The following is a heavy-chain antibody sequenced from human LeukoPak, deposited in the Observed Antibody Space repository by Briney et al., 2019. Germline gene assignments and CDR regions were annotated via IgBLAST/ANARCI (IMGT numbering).Heavy chain of an antibody. CDR3: ARDTDGSLDY. V-gene: IGHV3-7*01. Sequence: GGSLRLSCAASGFAFSNSWMAWVRQAPGKGLEWVANIKQDGSTKHYADSLKGRFTISRDNPKNSLYLQMNSLRADDTAVYYCARDTDGSLDYWGQGILVTVAS. D-gene: IGHD1-26*01. CDR1: GFAFSNSW. J-gene: IGHJ4*02. CDR2: IKQDGSTK.